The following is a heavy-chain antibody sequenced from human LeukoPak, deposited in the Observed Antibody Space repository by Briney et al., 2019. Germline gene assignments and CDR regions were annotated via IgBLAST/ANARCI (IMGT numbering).Heavy chain of an antibody. CDR2: INPNSGGT. D-gene: IGHD6-6*01. Sequence: SVKVSCKASGYTFTGYYMHWVRQAPGQGLEWMGWINPNSGGTNYAQKFQGRVTMTRDTSISTAYVELSRLRSDDTAVYYCAREPLALRSIAARPGYWFDPWGQGTLVTVSS. V-gene: IGHV1-2*02. CDR3: AREPLALRSIAARPGYWFDP. CDR1: GYTFTGYY. J-gene: IGHJ5*02.